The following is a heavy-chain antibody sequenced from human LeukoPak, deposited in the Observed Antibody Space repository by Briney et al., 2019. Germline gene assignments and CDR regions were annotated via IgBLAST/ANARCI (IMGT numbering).Heavy chain of an antibody. V-gene: IGHV3-23*01. CDR3: AKDNVITFGGVMQY. CDR2: ISGSGGST. CDR1: GFTFSSYA. Sequence: GGSLRLSCAASGFTFSSYAMSWVRQAPGKGLEWVSAISGSGGSTYYADSVKGRFTISRDNSKNTLYLRMNSLRAEDTAVYYCAKDNVITFGGVMQYWGQGTLVTVSS. D-gene: IGHD3-16*01. J-gene: IGHJ4*02.